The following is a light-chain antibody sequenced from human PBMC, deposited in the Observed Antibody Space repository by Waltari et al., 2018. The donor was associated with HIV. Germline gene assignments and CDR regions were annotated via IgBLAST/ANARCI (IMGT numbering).Light chain of an antibody. Sequence: QSVLTQPPSVSGAPGQRVTIPCTGRSSHIGAGYAVHWYQPLPGTAPKLLIYGNSNRPSGVPDRFSGSKSGTSASLAITGLQAADEADYYCQSYDSSLTTWVFGGGTKLTVL. J-gene: IGLJ3*02. V-gene: IGLV1-40*01. CDR1: SSHIGAGYA. CDR2: GNS. CDR3: QSYDSSLTTWV.